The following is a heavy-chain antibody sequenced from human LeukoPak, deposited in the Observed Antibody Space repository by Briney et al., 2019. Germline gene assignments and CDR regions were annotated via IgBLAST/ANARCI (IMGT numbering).Heavy chain of an antibody. D-gene: IGHD3-22*01. Sequence: ASVKVSCKASGGTFTSYDINWVRQATGQGLEWLGWMSPDSGNTDYAQKFQGRVTMTEDTSTDTVYMELNSLISDDTAVYYCATPVPHDTSGYYYRFDYWGQGTLVTVSS. CDR1: GGTFTSYD. CDR2: MSPDSGNT. J-gene: IGHJ4*02. CDR3: ATPVPHDTSGYYYRFDY. V-gene: IGHV1-8*01.